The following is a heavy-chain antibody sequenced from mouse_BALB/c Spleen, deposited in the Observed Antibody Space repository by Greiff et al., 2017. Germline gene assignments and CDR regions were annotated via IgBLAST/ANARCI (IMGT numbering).Heavy chain of an antibody. CDR1: GYAFSSYW. J-gene: IGHJ4*01. D-gene: IGHD1-3*01. V-gene: IGHV1-80*01. CDR2: IYPGDGDT. Sequence: QVQLQQSGAELVRPGSSVKISCKASGYAFSSYWMNWVKQRPGQGLEWIGQIYPGDGDTNYNGKFKGKATLTADKSSSTAYMQLSSLTSEDSAVYFCARRGAELDYAMDYWGQGTSVTVSS. CDR3: ARRGAELDYAMDY.